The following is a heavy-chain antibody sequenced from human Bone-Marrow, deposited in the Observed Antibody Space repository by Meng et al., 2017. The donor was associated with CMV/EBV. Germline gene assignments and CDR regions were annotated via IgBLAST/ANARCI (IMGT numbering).Heavy chain of an antibody. Sequence: GESLKISCEASEITFSNYGMNWVRQAPGKGLEWVSYINRGSTTIYYADSVEGRFTVSRDNTKNSLFLQMNSLRAEDTAVYCCARDARRYSGTYYYYYGMDVWGQGTTVTVSS. CDR3: ARDARRYSGTYYYYYGMDV. V-gene: IGHV3-48*04. D-gene: IGHD1-26*01. CDR2: INRGSTTI. CDR1: EITFSNYG. J-gene: IGHJ6*02.